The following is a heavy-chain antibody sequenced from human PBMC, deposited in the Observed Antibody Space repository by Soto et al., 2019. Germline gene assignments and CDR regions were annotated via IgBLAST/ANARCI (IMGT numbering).Heavy chain of an antibody. V-gene: IGHV4-61*01. J-gene: IGHJ4*02. D-gene: IGHD6-19*01. CDR1: GGSVSSGNYY. Sequence: PSETLSLTCSVSGGSVSSGNYYWSWIRQPPGKGLEWIGYIYYTGSTNYNPSLKSRVTISVDTSKNQFSLKLSSVTAADTAVYYCARHPSYKQWLAFDYWGQGTLVTVSS. CDR2: IYYTGST. CDR3: ARHPSYKQWLAFDY.